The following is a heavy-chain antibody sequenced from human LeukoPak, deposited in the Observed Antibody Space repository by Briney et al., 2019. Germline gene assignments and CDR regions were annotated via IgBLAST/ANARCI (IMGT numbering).Heavy chain of an antibody. V-gene: IGHV4-38-2*01. CDR3: ARDNVSSWYSPYYYYGMDV. D-gene: IGHD6-13*01. J-gene: IGHJ6*04. CDR1: GYSISSGYY. Sequence: SETLSLTCAVSGYSISSGYYWGWIRPPPGKGLEGIGSIYHSGSTYYNPSLKSRVTISVDTSKNQFSLKLSSVTAADTAVYYCARDNVSSWYSPYYYYGMDVWGKGTTVTVSS. CDR2: IYHSGST.